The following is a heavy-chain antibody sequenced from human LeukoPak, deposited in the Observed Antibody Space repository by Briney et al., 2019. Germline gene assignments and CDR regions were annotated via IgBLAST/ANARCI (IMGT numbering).Heavy chain of an antibody. CDR2: ISPNSGGT. J-gene: IGHJ4*02. D-gene: IGHD2-2*01. V-gene: IGHV1-2*02. Sequence: ASVKVSCKTSGYAFDSYGVSFLRQAPGQGLEWIGWISPNSGGTNYAQKFQGRVTMTRDTSISTAYMELSRLRSDDTAVYCCAASAVVVPAAVFDYWGQGTLVTVSS. CDR1: GYAFDSYG. CDR3: AASAVVVPAAVFDY.